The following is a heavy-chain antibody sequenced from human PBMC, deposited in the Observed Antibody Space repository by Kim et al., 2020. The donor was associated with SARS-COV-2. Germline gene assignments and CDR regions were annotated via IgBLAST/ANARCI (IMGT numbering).Heavy chain of an antibody. Sequence: GGSLRLSCAASGFTFSSYGMHWVRQAPGKGLEWVALISYDGSNKYYADSVKGRFTISRDNSKNTLYLQMNSLRAEDTAVYYCAKDQSGTYFDYWGQGTLV. J-gene: IGHJ4*02. CDR3: AKDQSGTYFDY. V-gene: IGHV3-30*18. D-gene: IGHD1-26*01. CDR1: GFTFSSYG. CDR2: ISYDGSNK.